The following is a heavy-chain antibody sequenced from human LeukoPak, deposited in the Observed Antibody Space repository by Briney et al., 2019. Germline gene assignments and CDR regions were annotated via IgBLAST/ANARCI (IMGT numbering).Heavy chain of an antibody. D-gene: IGHD3-9*01. J-gene: IGHJ5*02. Sequence: ASVKVSCKASGYTFTSYGIIWVRQAPGQGLEWMGWISAYNGNTNYAQKLQGRVTMTTDTSTSTAYMELRSLRSDDTAVYYCARRYYDILTGKPENNWFDPWGQGTLVTVSS. CDR2: ISAYNGNT. V-gene: IGHV1-18*01. CDR1: GYTFTSYG. CDR3: ARRYYDILTGKPENNWFDP.